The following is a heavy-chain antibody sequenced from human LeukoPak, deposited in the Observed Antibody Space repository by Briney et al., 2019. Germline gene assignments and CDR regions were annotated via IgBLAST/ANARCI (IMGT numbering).Heavy chain of an antibody. J-gene: IGHJ3*02. CDR3: AKDRRKWLVPCAFDI. CDR1: GFTFNNYA. D-gene: IGHD6-19*01. Sequence: GGSLRLSCAAPGFTFNNYARSWVPQAPGKGLEWVSAISGSGGSTYYADSVKGRVTISRDNSKNTLYLQMNSLRAEDTAVYYCAKDRRKWLVPCAFDIWGQGTMVTVSS. V-gene: IGHV3-23*01. CDR2: ISGSGGST.